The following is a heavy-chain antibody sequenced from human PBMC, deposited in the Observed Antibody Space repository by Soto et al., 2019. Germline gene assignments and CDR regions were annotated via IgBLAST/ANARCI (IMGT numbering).Heavy chain of an antibody. CDR1: GGTFSSYA. CDR2: IIPIFGTA. J-gene: IGHJ4*02. V-gene: IGHV1-69*13. Sequence: ASVKVSCKASGGTFSSYAISWVRQAPGQGLEWMGGIIPIFGTANYAQKFQGRVTITADESTSTAYMELSSLRSEDTAVYYCASSEIAAAVAQPRSVKDDYWGQGTLVTVSS. CDR3: ASSEIAAAVAQPRSVKDDY. D-gene: IGHD6-13*01.